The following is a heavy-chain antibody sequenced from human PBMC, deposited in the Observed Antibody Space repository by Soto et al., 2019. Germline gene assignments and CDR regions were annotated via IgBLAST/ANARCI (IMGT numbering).Heavy chain of an antibody. CDR1: GGTFSSYA. V-gene: IGHV1-69*12. J-gene: IGHJ5*02. CDR3: ARRGGCCISTSCRGEGSWFDP. CDR2: IIPIFGTA. Sequence: QVQLVQSGAEVKKPGSSVKVSCKASGGTFSSYAISWVRQAPGQGLEWMGGIIPIFGTANYAQKFQGRVTIAADEATSAAYMELSSLRSEDTGLYYCARRGGCCISTSCRGEGSWFDPWGQGTLVTVSS. D-gene: IGHD2-2*01.